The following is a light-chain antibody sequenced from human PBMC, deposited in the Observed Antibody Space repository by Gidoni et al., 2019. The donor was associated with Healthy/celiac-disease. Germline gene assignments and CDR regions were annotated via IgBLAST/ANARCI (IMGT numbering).Light chain of an antibody. CDR3: SSYTSSSTYWV. CDR1: SSDVGGYNY. Sequence: QSALTQPASVSGSPEQSITISCTGTSSDVGGYNYVSWYQQHPGKAPKVMIYDVSNRPSGVSNRFSGSKSGNTASLTISGLQAEDEADYYCSSYTSSSTYWVFGGGTKLTVL. J-gene: IGLJ3*02. V-gene: IGLV2-14*03. CDR2: DVS.